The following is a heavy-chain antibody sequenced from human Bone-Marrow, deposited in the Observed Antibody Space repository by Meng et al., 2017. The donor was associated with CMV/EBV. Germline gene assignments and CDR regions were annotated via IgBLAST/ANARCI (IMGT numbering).Heavy chain of an antibody. CDR1: GFTFSSYA. D-gene: IGHD4-17*01. CDR2: ISGSGGST. Sequence: GESLKISCAASGFTFSSYAMSWVRQAPGKGLEWVSAISGSGGSTYYAASVKGRFTISRDNSKNTLYLQMNSLRAEDTAVYSCAKKLYGDYAFDIWGQVTLVTVSS. CDR3: AKKLYGDYAFDI. J-gene: IGHJ4*02. V-gene: IGHV3-23*01.